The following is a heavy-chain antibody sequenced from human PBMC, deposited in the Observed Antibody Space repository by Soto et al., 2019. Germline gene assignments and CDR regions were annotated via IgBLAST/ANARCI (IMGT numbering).Heavy chain of an antibody. V-gene: IGHV3-21*01. Sequence: EVQLVESGGGLVKPGGSLRLSCAASGFTFSSYSMNWVRQAPGKGLEWVSSISSSSSYIYYTDSVKGRFTISRDNAKNSLYLQMNSLRAEDTAVYYCARDQKLRLRDNLAASDYWGQGTLVTVSS. J-gene: IGHJ4*02. CDR2: ISSSSSYI. CDR1: GFTFSSYS. D-gene: IGHD3-16*01. CDR3: ARDQKLRLRDNLAASDY.